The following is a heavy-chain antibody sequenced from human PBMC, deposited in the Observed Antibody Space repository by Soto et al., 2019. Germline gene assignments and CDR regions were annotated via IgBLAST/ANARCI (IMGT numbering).Heavy chain of an antibody. J-gene: IGHJ4*02. CDR1: GFTFGSYW. V-gene: IGHV3-7*05. D-gene: IGHD6-6*01. CDR2: IKEDGSEK. Sequence: SLRLSCAASGFTFGSYWMSWVRQAPGKGLEWVANIKEDGSEKNYVDSVKGRFTISRDNAKNSLYLQMNSLRAEDTAVYYCARERVCDYWGQGTLVTVSS. CDR3: ARERVCDY.